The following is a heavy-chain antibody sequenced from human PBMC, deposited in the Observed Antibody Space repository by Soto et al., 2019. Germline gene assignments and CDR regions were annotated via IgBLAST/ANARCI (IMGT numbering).Heavy chain of an antibody. J-gene: IGHJ6*04. CDR1: GYTFTGDY. V-gene: IGHV1-2*02. CDR3: ASGEHFPYYYYYGMDV. D-gene: IGHD3-3*02. CDR2: INPNSGGT. Sequence: ASVKVSCKASGYTFTGDYMHWVRQAPGQGLEWMGWINPNSGGTNYAQKFQGRVTMTRDTSISTAYMELSRLRSDDTAFYYSASGEHFPYYYYYGMDVWGEGTTVTVSS.